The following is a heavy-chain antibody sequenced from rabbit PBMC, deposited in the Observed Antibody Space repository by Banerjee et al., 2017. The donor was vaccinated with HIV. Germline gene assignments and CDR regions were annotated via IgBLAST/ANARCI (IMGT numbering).Heavy chain of an antibody. Sequence: QSLEESRGDLVKPGASLTLTCTASGFTLSSYWMCWVRQAPGKGLEWIACIYAGSSDSTYYATWAKGRFTISKTSSTTVTLQMTSLTAADTATYFCARDAGTTYYSGYFNLWGQGTLVTVS. D-gene: IGHD8-1*01. CDR2: IYAGSSDST. CDR1: GFTLSSYW. CDR3: ARDAGTTYYSGYFNL. J-gene: IGHJ4*01. V-gene: IGHV1S40*01.